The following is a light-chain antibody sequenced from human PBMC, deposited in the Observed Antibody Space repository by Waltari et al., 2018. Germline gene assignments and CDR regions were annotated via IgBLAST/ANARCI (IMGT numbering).Light chain of an antibody. Sequence: DIVLTQSPVTLSLSPGEGATLSCRATPAFSRSYLAWYQQRPGQAPRLLIYGASTRATGIPDRFSGSGSGTVFTLNISRLAPEDSAVYYCQQYGASPTFGQGTRLEIK. V-gene: IGKV3-20*01. CDR1: PAFSRSY. CDR2: GAS. CDR3: QQYGASPT. J-gene: IGKJ5*01.